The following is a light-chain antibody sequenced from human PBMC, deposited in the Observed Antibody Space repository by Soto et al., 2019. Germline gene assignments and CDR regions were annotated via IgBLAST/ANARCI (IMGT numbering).Light chain of an antibody. J-gene: IGKJ4*01. Sequence: EIVWPPSPGTLSLSPVEIAPLSCIASQSVSSNLAWYQKKPGQAPRLFMFRASSRATGIPARFSGSGSGTEFNFTIRSLKSEDFAVYYCQKYNNWPRANFGGGNKVDIK. V-gene: IGKV3-15*01. CDR2: RAS. CDR3: QKYNNWPRAN. CDR1: QSVSSN.